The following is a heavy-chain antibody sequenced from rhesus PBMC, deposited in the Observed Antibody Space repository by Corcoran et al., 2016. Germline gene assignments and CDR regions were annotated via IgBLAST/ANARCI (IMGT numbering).Heavy chain of an antibody. D-gene: IGHD2-39*02. CDR1: DGSIINTY. CDR2: ISGSGGGT. J-gene: IGHJ5-1*01. V-gene: IGHV4-173*01. Sequence: QLQLQESGPGLVKPLETLSLTCVVSDGSIINTYWNWIHQPPGQGLEWIARISGSGGGTDYNPSLKSRVTISTDMSKNQFSLKVNSVTAADTAVYYCARSGWTSWDNRFDVWGAGVLVTVSS. CDR3: ARSGWTSWDNRFDV.